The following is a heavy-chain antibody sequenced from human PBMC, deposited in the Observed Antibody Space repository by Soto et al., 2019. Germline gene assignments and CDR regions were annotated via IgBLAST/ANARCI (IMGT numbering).Heavy chain of an antibody. D-gene: IGHD3-16*01. CDR2: ISSSSSYI. J-gene: IGHJ4*02. CDR1: GFTFSSYS. V-gene: IGHV3-21*01. Sequence: PGGSLRLSCAASGFTFSSYSMNWVRQAPGKGLEWVSSISSSSSYIYYADSAKGRFTISRDTAKNSLYLQMNSLRAEDTAVYYCARKSRGGDLNVCDYWGQGTLVTVSS. CDR3: ARKSRGGDLNVCDY.